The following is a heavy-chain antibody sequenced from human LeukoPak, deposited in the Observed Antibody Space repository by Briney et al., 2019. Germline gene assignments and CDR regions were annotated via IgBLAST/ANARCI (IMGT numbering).Heavy chain of an antibody. Sequence: SETLSLTCTVSGGSISSYYWSWIRQPPGKGLEWIGYIYYSGSTNYNPSLKSRVTISVDTSKNQCSLKLSSVTAADTAVYYCARHLSGYYYGMDVWGQGTTVTVSS. D-gene: IGHD3-10*01. CDR3: ARHLSGYYYGMDV. CDR2: IYYSGST. CDR1: GGSISSYY. J-gene: IGHJ6*02. V-gene: IGHV4-59*08.